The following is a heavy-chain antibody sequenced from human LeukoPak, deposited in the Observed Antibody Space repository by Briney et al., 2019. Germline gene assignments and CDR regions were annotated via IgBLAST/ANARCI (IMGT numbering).Heavy chain of an antibody. V-gene: IGHV3-21*01. CDR1: GFTFSSYS. CDR3: ARVGPHYDFWSGYYVDY. J-gene: IGHJ4*02. Sequence: GGSLRLSCAASGFTFSSYSMNWVRQAPGKGLEWVSSISSSSSYIYYADSVKGRFTISRDNAKNSLYLQMNSLRAEDTAVYYCARVGPHYDFWSGYYVDYWGQGTLVTVSS. CDR2: ISSSSSYI. D-gene: IGHD3-3*01.